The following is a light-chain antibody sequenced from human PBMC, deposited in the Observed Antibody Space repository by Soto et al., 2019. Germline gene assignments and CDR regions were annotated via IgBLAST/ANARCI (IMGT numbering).Light chain of an antibody. CDR3: GTWDSSLSAGV. V-gene: IGLV1-51*01. CDR1: SSNIGNNY. J-gene: IGLJ2*01. CDR2: DNN. Sequence: QSVLTQPPSVSAAPGQKVTLSCSGSSSNIGNNYVSWYQQLPGTAPKLLIYDNNERPSGIPDRVSGSKSGTSATLGITGLQTGDEADYDCGTWDSSLSAGVFGGGTKLTVL.